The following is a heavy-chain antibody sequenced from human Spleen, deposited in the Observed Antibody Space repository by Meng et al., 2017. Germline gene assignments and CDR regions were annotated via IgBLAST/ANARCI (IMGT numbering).Heavy chain of an antibody. V-gene: IGHV4-4*07. D-gene: IGHD4-17*01. CDR3: ARGSAGDYSFDS. CDR1: GDSISNYY. Sequence: SETLSLTCSVSGDSISNYYWNWLRQPAGKRLEWIGRTYGGGSTDYNPSLRSRVAVSVDTSKNQTSLRLASVTAADAAVYFCARGSAGDYSFDSWGQGTLVTVSS. CDR2: TYGGGST. J-gene: IGHJ4*02.